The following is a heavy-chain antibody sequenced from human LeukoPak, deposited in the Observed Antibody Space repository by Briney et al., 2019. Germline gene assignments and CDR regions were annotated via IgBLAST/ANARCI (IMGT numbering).Heavy chain of an antibody. CDR3: AKKRNAAPYYFDC. J-gene: IGHJ4*02. D-gene: IGHD6-25*01. CDR2: IYHSGSS. Sequence: NPSETLSLTCAVSGGSISTNNWWSWVRQPPGKGLEWIGEIYHSGSSNYNPSLKSPVTISVDKSKNQFSLRLSSVTAADTAVYYCAKKRNAAPYYFDCWAREPWSPSPQ. CDR1: GGSISTNNW. V-gene: IGHV4-4*02.